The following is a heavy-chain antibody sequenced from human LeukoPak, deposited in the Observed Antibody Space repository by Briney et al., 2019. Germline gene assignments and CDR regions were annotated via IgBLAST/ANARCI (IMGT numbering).Heavy chain of an antibody. CDR2: ISAYNGDT. J-gene: IGHJ4*02. V-gene: IGHV1-18*01. CDR1: GYTFGSYG. CDR3: ARDGAYHDSSGSYYGVGDDF. Sequence: GASVKVSCKASGYTFGSYGITWARQAPGQGLEWMGWISAYNGDTSYAQKFQVRVTMTTDTSTTTAYMELRSLRSDDTAVYYCARDGAYHDSSGSYYGVGDDFWGQGTLVTVSS. D-gene: IGHD3-22*01.